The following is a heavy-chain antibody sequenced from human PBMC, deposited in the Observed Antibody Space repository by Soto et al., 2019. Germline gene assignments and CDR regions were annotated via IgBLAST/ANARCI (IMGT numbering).Heavy chain of an antibody. V-gene: IGHV3-15*01. Sequence: GGSLRLSCAVSGFTFRNAWITWVRQAPGKGLEWVGRIKSKTDGGTTDYAAPVKGRFTISGDDSKNTLYLQMNSLKTEDTAVYYCTTQYYYDSSGSLLNWGQGT. J-gene: IGHJ4*02. CDR1: GFTFRNAW. D-gene: IGHD3-22*01. CDR2: IKSKTDGGTT. CDR3: TTQYYYDSSGSLLN.